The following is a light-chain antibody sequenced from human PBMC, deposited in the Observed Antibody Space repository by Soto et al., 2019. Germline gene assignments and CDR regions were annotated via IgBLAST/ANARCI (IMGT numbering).Light chain of an antibody. CDR1: QSISTT. Sequence: EIVLTQSPVTLSVSPVERATLSCRASQSISTTLVWYQQKPGQAPRLLIYGASTRATGVPARFSGSGSGTEFTLTISSLQSEDFAVYYCQQYNSWVTFGGGTKVDIK. V-gene: IGKV3-15*01. CDR2: GAS. CDR3: QQYNSWVT. J-gene: IGKJ4*01.